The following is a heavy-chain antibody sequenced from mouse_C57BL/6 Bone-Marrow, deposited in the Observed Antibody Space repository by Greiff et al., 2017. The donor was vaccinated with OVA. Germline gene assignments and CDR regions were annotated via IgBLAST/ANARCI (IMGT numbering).Heavy chain of an antibody. CDR2: INPSTGGT. V-gene: IGHV1-42*01. CDR1: GYSFTGYY. D-gene: IGHD4-1*01. J-gene: IGHJ1*03. CDR3: ARNWDGYFDV. Sequence: EVQLQQSGPELVKPGASVKISCKASGYSFTGYYMNWVKQSPEKSLEWIGEINPSTGGTTYNQKFKAKATLTVDQSSSTAYMQLKSLTSEDSAVYYCARNWDGYFDVWGTGTTVTVSS.